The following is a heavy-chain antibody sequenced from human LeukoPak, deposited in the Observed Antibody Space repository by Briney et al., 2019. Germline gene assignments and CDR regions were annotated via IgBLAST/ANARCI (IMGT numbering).Heavy chain of an antibody. CDR1: GFTFSSNT. CDR2: INHSGST. J-gene: IGHJ4*02. Sequence: GSLRLSCADSGFTFSSNTMNWIRQPPGKGLEWIGEINHSGSTNYNPSLKSRVTISVDTSKNQFSLKLSSVTAADTAVYYCASNPLLYYGSGSPPDYWGQGTLVTVSS. CDR3: ASNPLLYYGSGSPPDY. V-gene: IGHV4-34*01. D-gene: IGHD3-10*01.